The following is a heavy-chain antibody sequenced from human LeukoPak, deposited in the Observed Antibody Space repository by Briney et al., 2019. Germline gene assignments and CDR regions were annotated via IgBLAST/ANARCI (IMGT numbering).Heavy chain of an antibody. CDR2: ISSSSSYI. V-gene: IGHV3-21*01. D-gene: IGHD2-2*01. CDR3: ARGRAKYQLPDY. J-gene: IGHJ4*02. Sequence: GGSLRLSCAASGFTFSSYSMNWVRQAPGKGLEWVSSISSSSSYIYYADSVKGRFTISRDNAKNSLYLQMNSLGAEDTAVYYCARGRAKYQLPDYWGQGTLVTVSS. CDR1: GFTFSSYS.